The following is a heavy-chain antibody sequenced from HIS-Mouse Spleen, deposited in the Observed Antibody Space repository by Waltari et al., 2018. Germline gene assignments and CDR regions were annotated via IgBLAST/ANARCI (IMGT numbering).Heavy chain of an antibody. D-gene: IGHD6-13*01. Sequence: EVQLVESGGGLVQPGRSLRLSCTASGFNFGDYAMSWFGQAPGKGLEWVGFIRSKAYGGTTEYAASVKGRFTISRDDSKSIAYLQMNSLKTEDTAVYYCTREGIAAAGTILFDYWGQGTLVTVSS. CDR3: TREGIAAAGTILFDY. V-gene: IGHV3-49*03. CDR1: GFNFGDYA. J-gene: IGHJ4*02. CDR2: IRSKAYGGTT.